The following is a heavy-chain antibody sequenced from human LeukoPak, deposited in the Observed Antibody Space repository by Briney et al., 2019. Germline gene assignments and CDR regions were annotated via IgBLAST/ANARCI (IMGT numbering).Heavy chain of an antibody. CDR2: IDGGGGST. CDR1: GFTFSNFV. CDR3: AKDSYDTSI. D-gene: IGHD3-22*01. Sequence: PGGSLRLSCAASGFTFSNFVMSWVRQAPGKGLEWVSYIDGGGGSTNYADSVKGRFTISRDNSKNTLYLQMNSLRAEDTAVYYCAKDSYDTSIWGQGTLVTVSA. V-gene: IGHV3-23*01. J-gene: IGHJ4*02.